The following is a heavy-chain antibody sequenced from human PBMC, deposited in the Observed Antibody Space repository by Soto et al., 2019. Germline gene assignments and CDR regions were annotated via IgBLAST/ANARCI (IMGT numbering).Heavy chain of an antibody. V-gene: IGHV4-31*03. D-gene: IGHD3-22*01. Sequence: SETLSLTCTVSGGSISSGGYYWSWIRQHPGKGLEWIGYIYYSGSTYYNPSLNSRVTLSIDMTNNHVSLILNSVTAADTAVYYCARVGPWVPYYYDSSPDTFENWFDPWGQGTLVTVSS. CDR3: ARVGPWVPYYYDSSPDTFENWFDP. CDR2: IYYSGST. J-gene: IGHJ5*02. CDR1: GGSISSGGYY.